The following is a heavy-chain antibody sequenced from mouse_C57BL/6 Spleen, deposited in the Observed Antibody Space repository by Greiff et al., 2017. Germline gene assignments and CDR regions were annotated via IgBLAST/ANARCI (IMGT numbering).Heavy chain of an antibody. J-gene: IGHJ1*03. CDR3: ALSYGGSWGDWYFDV. V-gene: IGHV1-7*01. CDR2: INPSSGYT. Sequence: VQLQQSGAELAKPGASVKLSCKASGYTFTSYWMHWVNQRPGQGLEWIGYINPSSGYTKYNQKFKDKATLTADKSSSTAYMKLSSLTNEDSAVEDGALSYGGSWGDWYFDVWGTGTTVTVSS. D-gene: IGHD1-1*01. CDR1: GYTFTSYW.